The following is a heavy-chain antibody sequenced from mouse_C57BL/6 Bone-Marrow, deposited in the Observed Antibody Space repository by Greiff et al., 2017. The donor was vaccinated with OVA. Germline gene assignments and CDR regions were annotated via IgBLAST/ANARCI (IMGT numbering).Heavy chain of an antibody. Sequence: EVQLQQSGPVLVKPGASVKMSCKASGYTFTDYYMNWVKQSPGQCLEWIGVIIPYNGGTNYNQKFKGKATFTVDTSSSTAYMELNSLTSEDSAVYYCAREARDYWGQGTSVTVSS. V-gene: IGHV1-19*01. CDR3: AREARDY. CDR1: GYTFTDYY. J-gene: IGHJ4*01. CDR2: IIPYNGGT.